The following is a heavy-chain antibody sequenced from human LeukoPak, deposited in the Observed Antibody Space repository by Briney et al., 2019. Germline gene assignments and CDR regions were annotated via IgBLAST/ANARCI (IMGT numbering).Heavy chain of an antibody. CDR2: ISGSGVTT. CDR1: GFTFSSYA. Sequence: GESLRLSCIASGFTFSSYAMGWVRQAPGKGLDWVSAISGSGVTTHYAGSVQGRFSISRDNSKNTLCLQMNSLRVEDTALYYCVKKVVVGATSPYSDFQDWGQGTLVTVSS. J-gene: IGHJ1*01. D-gene: IGHD1-26*01. CDR3: VKKVVVGATSPYSDFQD. V-gene: IGHV3-23*01.